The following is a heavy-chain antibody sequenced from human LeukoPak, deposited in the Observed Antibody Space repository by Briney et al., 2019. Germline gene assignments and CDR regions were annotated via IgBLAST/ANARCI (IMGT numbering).Heavy chain of an antibody. J-gene: IGHJ5*02. V-gene: IGHV5-51*01. D-gene: IGHD3-3*01. CDR3: ARQGRGYYDFWSGKENWFDP. CDR1: GYSFTSYW. Sequence: GESLKISCKGSGYSFTSYWIGWVRQLPGKGLEWMGIIYPGDSDTRYSPSFQGQVTISADKSISTAYLQWSSLKALDTAMYYCARQGRGYYDFWSGKENWFDPWGQGTLVTVSS. CDR2: IYPGDSDT.